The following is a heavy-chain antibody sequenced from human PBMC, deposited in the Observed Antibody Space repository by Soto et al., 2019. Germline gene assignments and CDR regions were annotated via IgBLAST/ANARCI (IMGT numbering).Heavy chain of an antibody. CDR1: GFTFTRYS. Sequence: GGALRLSCTASGFTFTRYSMNWVRQAPGKGLEWVSSISSTTNYIYYGDSMKGRFTISRDNAKNSLYLEMNSLRAEDTAVYYCARESEDLTSNFDYWGQGTLVTVSS. CDR3: ARESEDLTSNFDY. V-gene: IGHV3-21*06. J-gene: IGHJ4*02. CDR2: ISSTTNYI.